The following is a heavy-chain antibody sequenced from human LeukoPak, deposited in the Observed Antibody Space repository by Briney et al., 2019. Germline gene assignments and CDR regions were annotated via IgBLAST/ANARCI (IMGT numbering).Heavy chain of an antibody. CDR2: IKQDGSEK. J-gene: IGHJ5*02. V-gene: IGHV3-7*05. CDR1: AFTFRSFW. D-gene: IGHD2-2*01. CDR3: ARGPLYCTSTSCQEGFDP. Sequence: PGGPLRLSCAASAFTFRSFWMSWVRQAPGKGLEWVADIKQDGSEKYYVESVKGRFTISRDNAKNSLFLQMNSLRAEDTAVYYCARGPLYCTSTSCQEGFDPWGQGTLVTVSS.